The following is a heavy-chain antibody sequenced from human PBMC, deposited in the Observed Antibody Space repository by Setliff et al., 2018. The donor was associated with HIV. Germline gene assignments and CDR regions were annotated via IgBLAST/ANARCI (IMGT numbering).Heavy chain of an antibody. CDR3: VRSPMDPPPYWWFDP. D-gene: IGHD2-15*01. J-gene: IGHJ5*02. V-gene: IGHV4-31*03. CDR2: MSYSGST. Sequence: SETLSLTCTVSGGSITSDGYFWTWIRQHPGKGLEWIGYMSYSGSTYYNPSLKSRVTISGDTSKNQFSLKLSSVTAADTAVYYCVRSPMDPPPYWWFDPWGQGTLVTVSS. CDR1: GGSITSDGYF.